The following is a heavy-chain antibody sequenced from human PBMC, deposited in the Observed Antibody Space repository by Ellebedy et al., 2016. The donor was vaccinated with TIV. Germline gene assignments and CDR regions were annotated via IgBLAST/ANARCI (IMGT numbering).Heavy chain of an antibody. J-gene: IGHJ4*02. V-gene: IGHV3-23*01. CDR1: GFTFDNFA. Sequence: GESLKISCATSGFTFDNFAMRWFRQAPGKGLEWVSAITGSGDRTFYADSVKGRFTVSRDTSKNTLYLQMNNLRAEDTAVYYCAKDLHYWSANDYWGQGTLVTVSS. D-gene: IGHD3-3*02. CDR3: AKDLHYWSANDY. CDR2: ITGSGDRT.